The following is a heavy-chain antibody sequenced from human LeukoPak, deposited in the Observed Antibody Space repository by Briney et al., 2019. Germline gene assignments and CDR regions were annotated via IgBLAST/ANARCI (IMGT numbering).Heavy chain of an antibody. CDR3: ARGGFRPYSSSRPNDY. Sequence: ASVKVSCKASGYTFTGYYMHWVRQAPGQGLEWMGWINPNSGGTNYAQKFQGRVTMTRDTSISTAYMELSRLGSDDTAVYYCARGGFRPYSSSRPNDYWGQGTLVTVSS. V-gene: IGHV1-2*02. CDR2: INPNSGGT. J-gene: IGHJ4*02. D-gene: IGHD6-13*01. CDR1: GYTFTGYY.